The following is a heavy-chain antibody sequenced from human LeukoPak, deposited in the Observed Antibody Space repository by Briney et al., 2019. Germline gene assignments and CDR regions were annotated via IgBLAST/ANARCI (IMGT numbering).Heavy chain of an antibody. Sequence: GGSLRLSCAASGFTFSSCAMSWVRQAPGKGLEWVSSISSSSSYIYYADSVKGRFTISRDNAKNSLYLQMNSLRAEDTAVYYCARGFFWAYYYYMDVWGKGTTVTVSS. CDR1: GFTFSSCA. CDR3: ARGFFWAYYYYMDV. J-gene: IGHJ6*03. D-gene: IGHD3-3*01. V-gene: IGHV3-21*01. CDR2: ISSSSSYI.